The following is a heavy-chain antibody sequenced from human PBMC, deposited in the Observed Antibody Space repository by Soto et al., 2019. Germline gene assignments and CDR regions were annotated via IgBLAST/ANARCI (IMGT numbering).Heavy chain of an antibody. J-gene: IGHJ4*02. CDR2: ISYDGSNK. V-gene: IGHV3-30*18. CDR3: AKDRGSSWYGGGRYFDY. Sequence: PGGSLRLSCAASGFTFSSYCMHWVRQAPGKGLEWVAVISYDGSNKYYADSVKGRFTISRDNSKNTLYLQMNSLRAEDTAVYYCAKDRGSSWYGGGRYFDYWGQGTLVTVSS. CDR1: GFTFSSYC. D-gene: IGHD6-13*01.